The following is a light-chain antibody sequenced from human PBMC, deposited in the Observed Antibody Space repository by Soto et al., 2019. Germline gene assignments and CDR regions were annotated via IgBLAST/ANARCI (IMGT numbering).Light chain of an antibody. V-gene: IGLV1-40*01. CDR3: QSYDSSLSGWV. Sequence: QSVLTQPPSVSGAPGQRVTISCTGSSSNIGAGEDVHWYQQLPGTAPKLLIYGNSNRASGVPDRFSGSKSVTSASLAITGLQAEDDADYYCQSYDSSLSGWVFGGGTKLTVL. J-gene: IGLJ3*02. CDR2: GNS. CDR1: SSNIGAGED.